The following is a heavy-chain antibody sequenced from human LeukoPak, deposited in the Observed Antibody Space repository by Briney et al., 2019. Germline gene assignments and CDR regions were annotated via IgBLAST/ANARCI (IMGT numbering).Heavy chain of an antibody. J-gene: IGHJ4*02. CDR3: AKDRIPDGKYSIDF. V-gene: IGHV3-23*01. CDR2: IVGDGGGI. Sequence: GGSLRLSCAASGFTFSTYAMSWVRQAPGKGLEWVSVIVGDGGGIHYADSVSGRFTISRDDSRNTLYLQMNSLRVEDTAVYYCAKDRIPDGKYSIDFWGQGTLVTVSS. D-gene: IGHD5-24*01. CDR1: GFTFSTYA.